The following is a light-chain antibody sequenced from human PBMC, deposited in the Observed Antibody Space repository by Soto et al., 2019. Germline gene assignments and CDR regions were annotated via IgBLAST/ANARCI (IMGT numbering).Light chain of an antibody. Sequence: EIVLTQSPGTLSLSPGKRATLSCRASQSVSRSYLAWYQQKPGQAPRLLIYGASSRATGIPDRFSGSGSGTDFTLTISRLEPEDFVVYYCQQYGSSPGTFGPGTKVEIK. CDR1: QSVSRSY. J-gene: IGKJ3*01. CDR2: GAS. V-gene: IGKV3-20*01. CDR3: QQYGSSPGT.